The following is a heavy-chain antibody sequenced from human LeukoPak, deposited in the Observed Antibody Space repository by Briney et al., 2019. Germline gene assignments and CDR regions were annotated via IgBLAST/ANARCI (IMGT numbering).Heavy chain of an antibody. CDR3: ARNGWRPGGPRPHRRTPERYDAFDI. V-gene: IGHV1-8*01. Sequence: KPGASVKVTCKASGYTFTSYDINWVRQATGQGLEWMGWMNPNSGNTGYAQKFQGRVTMTRNTSISTAYMELSSLRSEDTAVYYCARNGWRPGGPRPHRRTPERYDAFDIWGQGTMVTVSS. CDR2: MNPNSGNT. D-gene: IGHD3-16*01. CDR1: GYTFTSYD. J-gene: IGHJ3*02.